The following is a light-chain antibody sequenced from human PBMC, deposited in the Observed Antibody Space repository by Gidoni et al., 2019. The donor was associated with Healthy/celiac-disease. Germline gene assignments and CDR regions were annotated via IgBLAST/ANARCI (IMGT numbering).Light chain of an antibody. CDR1: QDISNY. Sequence: IRMTQSPSSLSASVGDRVTITCQASQDISNYLNWYQQKPGKAPTLLIYDASNLETGVPSRFSGRGSVTDCSYSISSLQPEYSSTYYCQQYVNLPYTFGQGTKLDIK. CDR3: QQYVNLPYT. V-gene: IGKV1-33*01. CDR2: DAS. J-gene: IGKJ2*01.